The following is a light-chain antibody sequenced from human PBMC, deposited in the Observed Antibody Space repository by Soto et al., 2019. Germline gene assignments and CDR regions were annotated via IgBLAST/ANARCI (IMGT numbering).Light chain of an antibody. CDR3: QKYNSALWA. CDR1: QSISSY. V-gene: IGKV1-39*01. J-gene: IGKJ1*01. Sequence: DIQMTQSPSSLSASVGDRVTITCRASQSISSYLNWYQQKPGKAPKLLIYAASSLQSGVPSRFSGSGSGTDFTLTISSLQPEDFATYYCQKYNSALWAFGQGTKVDIK. CDR2: AAS.